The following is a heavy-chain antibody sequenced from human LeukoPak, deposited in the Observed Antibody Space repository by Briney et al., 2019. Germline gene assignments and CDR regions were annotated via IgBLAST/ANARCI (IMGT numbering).Heavy chain of an antibody. CDR1: GGSMKNSF. D-gene: IGHD3-10*01. V-gene: IGHV4-59*01. Sequence: SETLSLTCSVSGGSMKNSFWSWIRQPPGKGLEWIGYVSDTGITNSNPSLKSRVTFSIDTSKGQFYLKLRSVTAADTALYFCARKRFQLSGGYWFDPWGRGTLVTVSS. CDR2: VSDTGIT. J-gene: IGHJ5*02. CDR3: ARKRFQLSGGYWFDP.